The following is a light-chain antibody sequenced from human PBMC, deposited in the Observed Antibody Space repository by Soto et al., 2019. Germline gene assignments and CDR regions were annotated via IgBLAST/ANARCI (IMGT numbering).Light chain of an antibody. Sequence: RVLTQCPATLSVSPGEKATLPCRASQSVSSNLAWYQQKPGQAPRLLIYGASTRATGIPARFSGSGSGTEFTLTISSLQSEDFAVYYCQQYNNWTYTFGPGTKLE. CDR2: GAS. V-gene: IGKV3-15*01. CDR1: QSVSSN. CDR3: QQYNNWTYT. J-gene: IGKJ2*01.